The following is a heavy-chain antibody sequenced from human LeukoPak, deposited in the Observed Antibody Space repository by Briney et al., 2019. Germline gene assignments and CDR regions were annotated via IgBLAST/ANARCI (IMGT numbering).Heavy chain of an antibody. CDR3: ASRKRWLQSGVDY. CDR1: GGSIRSSNYH. Sequence: SETLSLTCTVSGGSIRSSNYHWGWIRQPPGKGLEWIGSIYYSGSTYYNPSLKSRVTISVDTSKNQFSLKVSSVTAADTAVYYCASRKRWLQSGVDYWGQGTLVTVSS. V-gene: IGHV4-39*01. D-gene: IGHD5-24*01. J-gene: IGHJ4*02. CDR2: IYYSGST.